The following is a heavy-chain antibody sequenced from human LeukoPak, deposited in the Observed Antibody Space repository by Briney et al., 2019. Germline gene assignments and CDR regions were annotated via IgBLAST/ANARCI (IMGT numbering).Heavy chain of an antibody. D-gene: IGHD3-3*01. CDR3: ARAQDRSITIFGVVADY. J-gene: IGHJ4*02. CDR2: ISAYNGNT. Sequence: ASAKVSCKASGYTFTSYGISWVRQAPGQGLEWMGWISAYNGNTNYAQKLQGRVTMTTDTSTSTAYMELRSLRSDDTAVYYCARAQDRSITIFGVVADYWGQGTLVTVSS. CDR1: GYTFTSYG. V-gene: IGHV1-18*01.